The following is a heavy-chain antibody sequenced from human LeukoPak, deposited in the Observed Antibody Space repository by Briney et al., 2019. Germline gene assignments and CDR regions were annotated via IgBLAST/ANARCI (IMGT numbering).Heavy chain of an antibody. CDR3: TRGDDVSGSYYNHPFDF. CDR2: IHRDVTTI. V-gene: IGHV3-74*01. D-gene: IGHD3-10*01. J-gene: IGHJ4*02. CDR1: GFTFGSYW. Sequence: GGSLRLSCAASGFTFGSYWMHWVRQAPGKGLVWVSRIHRDVTTITYATSVKGRFITSIDNLKNTLYLQMNSLSAEDTAVYYCTRGDDVSGSYYNHPFDFWGQGNLGTVSS.